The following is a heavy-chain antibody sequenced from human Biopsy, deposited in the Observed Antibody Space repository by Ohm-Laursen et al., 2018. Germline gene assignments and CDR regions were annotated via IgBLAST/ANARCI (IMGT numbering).Heavy chain of an antibody. CDR1: GFTFTRYA. CDR2: ISYDGSGE. D-gene: IGHD4-11*01. V-gene: IGHV3-30*03. Sequence: SLRLSCAASGFTFTRYAMHWVRQAPAKGMEWVAVISYDGSGEYYEDSLQGRFIISRDNPQNTVDLQMNSLRAEDTAVYFCARDGKRWDYSTYFSWHFDLWGRGTLVTVSS. J-gene: IGHJ2*01. CDR3: ARDGKRWDYSTYFSWHFDL.